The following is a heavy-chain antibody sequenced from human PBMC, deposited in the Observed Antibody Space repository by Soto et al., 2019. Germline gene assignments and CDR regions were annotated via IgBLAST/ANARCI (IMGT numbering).Heavy chain of an antibody. V-gene: IGHV1-69*12. CDR1: GGTFSNYA. D-gene: IGHD3-10*02. Sequence: QVQLVQSGAEVKKPGSSVKVSCKTSGGTFSNYAISWVRQAPGQGLEWMGGIIPMFGTANYAQRFQGRVTISADESPSTAYMELNSLRSEDTAVYYCARDLRSGNYYFYYGMDVWGQGTTVTVSS. CDR3: ARDLRSGNYYFYYGMDV. J-gene: IGHJ6*02. CDR2: IIPMFGTA.